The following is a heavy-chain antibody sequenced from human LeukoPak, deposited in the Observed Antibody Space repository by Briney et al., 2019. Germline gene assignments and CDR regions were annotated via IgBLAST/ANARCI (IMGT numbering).Heavy chain of an antibody. Sequence: SVKVSCKASGGTFSSYAISWVRQAPGQGLEWMGRSIPILGIANYAQKCQGRVTITADKSTSTAYMELSSLRSEDTAVYYCARRLIRHYDFDYWGREPWSPSPQ. CDR1: GGTFSSYA. D-gene: IGHD5-12*01. V-gene: IGHV1-69*04. J-gene: IGHJ4*02. CDR3: ARRLIRHYDFDY. CDR2: SIPILGIA.